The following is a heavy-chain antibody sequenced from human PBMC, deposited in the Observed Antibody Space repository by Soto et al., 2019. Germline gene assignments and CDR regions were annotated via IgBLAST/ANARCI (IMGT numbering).Heavy chain of an antibody. V-gene: IGHV3-23*01. CDR2: ITVRGDGT. J-gene: IGHJ4*02. Sequence: EVQLLESGGDLVQPGGSLRLSCAASGFAFSSSVLGWVHQAPGKGLEWVSTITVRGDGTFYADSVKGRFRISRDNSEKTLSLQMTSLRPDDTATYYCVKSRAGDFDYWGQGTLVTVSS. CDR1: GFAFSSSV. CDR3: VKSRAGDFDY. D-gene: IGHD6-19*01.